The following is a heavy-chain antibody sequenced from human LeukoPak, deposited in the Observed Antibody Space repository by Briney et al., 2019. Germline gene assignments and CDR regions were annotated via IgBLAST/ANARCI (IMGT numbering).Heavy chain of an antibody. J-gene: IGHJ4*02. CDR1: GYTFSSHG. D-gene: IGHD5-12*01. CDR2: ISIYNGNT. Sequence: ASVKASCKASGYTFSSHGISWVRQAPGQGLEWMGWISIYNGNTMYEQKFQGRVTMTTDTSANTAYMELRSLTSDDTAVYYCARGESGYYPIDHWGQGTLVTVSS. CDR3: ARGESGYYPIDH. V-gene: IGHV1-18*01.